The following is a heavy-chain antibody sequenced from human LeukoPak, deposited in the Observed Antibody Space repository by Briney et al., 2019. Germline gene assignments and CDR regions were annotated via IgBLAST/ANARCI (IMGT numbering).Heavy chain of an antibody. CDR3: ARGHVGGYTYGGPFDI. V-gene: IGHV4-39*07. D-gene: IGHD5-18*01. Sequence: ETLSLTCTVSGDSISSSNYYWGWIRQPPGKGLEWIGQIYYSGSTYYKPSLKSRVTISVETSKNQFSLKLTSVTAADTAVYYCARGHVGGYTYGGPFDIWGQGTMVTVSS. CDR2: IYYSGST. CDR1: GDSISSSNYY. J-gene: IGHJ3*02.